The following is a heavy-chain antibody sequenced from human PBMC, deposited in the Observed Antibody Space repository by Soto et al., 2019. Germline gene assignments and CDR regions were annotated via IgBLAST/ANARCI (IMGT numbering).Heavy chain of an antibody. D-gene: IGHD6-13*01. CDR2: IYYSGST. Sequence: SETLSLTCTVSGGSISSGGYYWSWIRQHPGKGLEWIGNIYYSGSTYYNPSLKSRISISVDTSKNQFSLMLSSVTAADTAVYYCARVRGIAAGGSMFDYWGQGTLVTVSS. V-gene: IGHV4-31*03. CDR1: GGSISSGGYY. CDR3: ARVRGIAAGGSMFDY. J-gene: IGHJ4*02.